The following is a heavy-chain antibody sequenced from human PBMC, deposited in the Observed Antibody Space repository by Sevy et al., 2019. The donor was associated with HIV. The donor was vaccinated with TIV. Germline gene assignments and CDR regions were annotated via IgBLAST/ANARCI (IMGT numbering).Heavy chain of an antibody. Sequence: GGSLRLSCAASGFTFSSYSMNWVRQAPGKGLEWVSYISSSSSTIYYADSVKGRFTISRDNAKNSLYLQMNSLRDEDTAGDYCARGREWSYYDFWSGYYRNYYYYGMDVWGQGTTVTVSS. V-gene: IGHV3-48*02. CDR1: GFTFSSYS. D-gene: IGHD3-3*01. CDR3: ARGREWSYYDFWSGYYRNYYYYGMDV. CDR2: ISSSSSTI. J-gene: IGHJ6*02.